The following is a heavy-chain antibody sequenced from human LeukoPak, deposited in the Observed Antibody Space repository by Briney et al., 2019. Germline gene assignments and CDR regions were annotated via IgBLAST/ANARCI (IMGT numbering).Heavy chain of an antibody. D-gene: IGHD3-3*01. J-gene: IGHJ6*02. CDR1: GFTVSSNF. CDR2: IKSGGTI. CDR3: ASRDRGYYYGMDV. V-gene: IGHV3-66*01. Sequence: GGSLRLFCAASGFTVSSNFMSWARQAPGKGLEWVSVIKSGGTIYYADSVRGRFTISRDNSKNTLYLQMNSLRAEDTAVYYCASRDRGYYYGMDVWGQGTTVTVSS.